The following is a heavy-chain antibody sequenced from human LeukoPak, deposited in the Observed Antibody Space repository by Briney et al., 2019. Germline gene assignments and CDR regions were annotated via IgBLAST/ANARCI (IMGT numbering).Heavy chain of an antibody. CDR1: GYTLTSYD. V-gene: IGHV1-8*03. J-gene: IGHJ4*02. D-gene: IGHD3-3*01. CDR3: ARLYYDFWSGYYSDY. CDR2: MNPNSGNT. Sequence: ASVKVSCKASGYTLTSYDINWVRQATGQGLEWMGRMNPNSGNTGYAQKFQGRVTITRNTSISTAYMELSSLRSEDTAVYYCARLYYDFWSGYYSDYWGQGTLVTVSS.